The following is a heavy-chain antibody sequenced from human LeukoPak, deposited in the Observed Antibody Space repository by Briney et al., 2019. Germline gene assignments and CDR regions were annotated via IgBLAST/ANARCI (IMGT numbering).Heavy chain of an antibody. V-gene: IGHV5-51*01. CDR1: GYSFTTYW. CDR2: IYPGDSDT. Sequence: GESLKISCKGSGYSFTTYWIGWVRQMPGKGREWMGIIYPGDSDTRYSPSFQGQVTISADRSITTAYLQWSSLKASDTAIYYCARHSPGRRGYYGDYWGQGTPVTVSS. CDR3: ARHSPGRRGYYGDY. J-gene: IGHJ4*02. D-gene: IGHD3-22*01.